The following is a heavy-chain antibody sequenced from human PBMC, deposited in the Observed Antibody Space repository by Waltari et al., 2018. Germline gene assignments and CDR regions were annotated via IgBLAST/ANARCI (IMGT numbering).Heavy chain of an antibody. Sequence: EVQLVESGGGLVKPGGSLRLSCAAYGFTFSSYSMNWVRQAPGKGLEWVSSVRGSRIYIYYADSVKGRFTISRDNAKNSLYLQMNSLRAEETAVYYCARGEGYSYGLDYFDYWGQGTLVTVSS. CDR2: VRGSRIYI. J-gene: IGHJ4*02. CDR1: GFTFSSYS. D-gene: IGHD5-18*01. V-gene: IGHV3-21*01. CDR3: ARGEGYSYGLDYFDY.